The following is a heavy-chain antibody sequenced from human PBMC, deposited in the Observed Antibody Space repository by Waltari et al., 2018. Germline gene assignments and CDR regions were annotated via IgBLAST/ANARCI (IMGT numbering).Heavy chain of an antibody. CDR2: IIPIFGTA. D-gene: IGHD3-22*01. CDR1: GGTFSRYA. CDR3: ARIYDSRGDFDY. J-gene: IGHJ4*02. Sequence: QVQLVQSGAEVKKPGSSVKVSCKASGGTFSRYAISWVRQAPGQGLEWMGGIIPIFGTANYAQKFQGRVTITTDESTSTAYMELSSLRSEDTAVYYCARIYDSRGDFDYWGQGTLVTVSS. V-gene: IGHV1-69*05.